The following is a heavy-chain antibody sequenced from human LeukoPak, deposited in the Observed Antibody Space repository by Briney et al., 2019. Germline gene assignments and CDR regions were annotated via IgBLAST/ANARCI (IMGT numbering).Heavy chain of an antibody. CDR2: ISSSGSTI. CDR1: GFTFSDYY. Sequence: KPGGSLRLSCAASGFTFSDYYMSWIRQAPGKGLEWVSYISSSGSTIYYADSVKGRFTISRDNAKNSLYLQMNSLRAEDTAVYYCAIDKTGTTRNYYYYGMDVWGQGTTVTVSS. CDR3: AIDKTGTTRNYYYYGMDV. V-gene: IGHV3-11*01. J-gene: IGHJ6*02. D-gene: IGHD1-1*01.